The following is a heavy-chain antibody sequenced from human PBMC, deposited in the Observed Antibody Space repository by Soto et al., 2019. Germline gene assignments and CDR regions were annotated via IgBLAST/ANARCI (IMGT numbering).Heavy chain of an antibody. D-gene: IGHD6-19*01. J-gene: IGHJ4*02. CDR1: GFTFSSYD. V-gene: IGHV3-30-3*01. Sequence: QVQLVESGGGVVQPGRSLRLSCTASGFTFSSYDMHWVRQAPGKGLEWVALISYDGSNKYNADSVKGRFTISRDNSKDALYVQMNSLRAEDAAVYYCARSVTDTLYYFDYWGQGTLVTVSS. CDR3: ARSVTDTLYYFDY. CDR2: ISYDGSNK.